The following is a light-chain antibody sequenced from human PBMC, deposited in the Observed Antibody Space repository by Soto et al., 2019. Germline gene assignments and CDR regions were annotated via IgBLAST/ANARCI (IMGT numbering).Light chain of an antibody. V-gene: IGKV1-8*01. CDR1: QGISSY. CDR3: QQYSRSPKLT. CDR2: AAS. J-gene: IGKJ4*01. Sequence: AIRMTQSPSSFSASTGDRVTITCRASQGISSYLAWYQQKPGKAPKLLIYAASTLQSGVPSRFSGSGSGTDFTLTISSLQAEDVAVYYCQQYSRSPKLTFGEGTKVDIK.